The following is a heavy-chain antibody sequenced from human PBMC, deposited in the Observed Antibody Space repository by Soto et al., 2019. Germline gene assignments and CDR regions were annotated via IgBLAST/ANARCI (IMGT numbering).Heavy chain of an antibody. CDR2: ISGDSIHI. Sequence: GGSLRLSCAASGFTFSSYSMNWVRQAPGKGLEWVASISGDSIHILYADSVKGRLTISRDNAKNLLYLQMNSLRAEDTAVYYCARDGFWYFDYWGQGTLVTVS. V-gene: IGHV3-21*06. CDR3: ARDGFWYFDY. D-gene: IGHD3-3*01. CDR1: GFTFSSYS. J-gene: IGHJ4*02.